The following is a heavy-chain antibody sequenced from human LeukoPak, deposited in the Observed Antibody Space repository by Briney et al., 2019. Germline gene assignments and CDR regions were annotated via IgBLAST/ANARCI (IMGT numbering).Heavy chain of an antibody. Sequence: GGSLRLSCAASGFTFSSYAMSWVRQAPGKGLEWVSAISDSGGSTYYADSVKGRFTISRDNSKNTLYLQMNSLRAEDTAVYYCAKEGDIVVVVAATAPNWFDPWGQGTLVTVSS. CDR1: GFTFSSYA. CDR2: ISDSGGST. J-gene: IGHJ5*02. D-gene: IGHD2-15*01. CDR3: AKEGDIVVVVAATAPNWFDP. V-gene: IGHV3-23*01.